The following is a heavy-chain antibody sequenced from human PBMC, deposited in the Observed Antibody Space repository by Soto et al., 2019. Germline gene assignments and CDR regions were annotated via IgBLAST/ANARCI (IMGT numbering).Heavy chain of an antibody. J-gene: IGHJ5*02. Sequence: ASVKVSCKASGYTFTGYYMHWVRQAPGQGLEWMGWINPNCGGTNYAQKFQGRVTMTRDTSISTAYMELSRLRSDDTAVYYCARETGGYYDSSGYSRPGWFDPWGQGTLVTVSS. CDR1: GYTFTGYY. CDR2: INPNCGGT. D-gene: IGHD3-22*01. CDR3: ARETGGYYDSSGYSRPGWFDP. V-gene: IGHV1-2*02.